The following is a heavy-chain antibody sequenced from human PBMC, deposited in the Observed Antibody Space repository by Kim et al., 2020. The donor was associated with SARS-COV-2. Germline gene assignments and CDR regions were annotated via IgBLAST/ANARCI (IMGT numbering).Heavy chain of an antibody. V-gene: IGHV1-8*01. CDR1: GYTFTSYD. Sequence: ASVKVSCKASGYTFTSYDINWVRQATGQGLEWMGWMNPNSGNTGYAQKFQGRVTMTRNTSISTAYMELSSLRSEDTAVYYCARVPRLGPYYYYYGMDVWGQGTTVTVSS. CDR2: MNPNSGNT. CDR3: ARVPRLGPYYYYYGMDV. J-gene: IGHJ6*02. D-gene: IGHD3-10*01.